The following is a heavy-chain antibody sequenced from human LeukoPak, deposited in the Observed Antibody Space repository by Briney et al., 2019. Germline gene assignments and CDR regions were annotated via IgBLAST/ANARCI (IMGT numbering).Heavy chain of an antibody. Sequence: ETLSLTCAVSGXSISSYYWSWVRQAPGKGLEWVSVIYSGGSTFYADSVKGRFTISRDNSKNTLYLQMNSLRAEDTAVYYCASDSYSPEYFQHWGQGTLVTVSS. J-gene: IGHJ1*01. CDR3: ASDSYSPEYFQH. CDR2: IYSGGST. CDR1: GXSISSYY. D-gene: IGHD2-15*01. V-gene: IGHV3-66*01.